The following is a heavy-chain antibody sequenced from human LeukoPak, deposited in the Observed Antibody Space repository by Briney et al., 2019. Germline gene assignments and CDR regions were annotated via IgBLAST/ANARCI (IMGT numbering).Heavy chain of an antibody. CDR3: ARRRDGYKYFDY. D-gene: IGHD5-24*01. CDR2: IFYSGNT. Sequence: KASETLSLTCTVSGGSISSYYWSWIRQPPGKGLEWIGYIFYSGNTNYNPSLKSRVTISVDTSKNQFSLKLSSVTAADTAVYYCARRRDGYKYFDYWGQGTLVTVSS. V-gene: IGHV4-59*08. J-gene: IGHJ4*02. CDR1: GGSISSYY.